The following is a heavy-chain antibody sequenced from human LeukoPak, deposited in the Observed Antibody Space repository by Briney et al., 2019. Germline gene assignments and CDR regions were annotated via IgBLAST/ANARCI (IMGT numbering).Heavy chain of an antibody. D-gene: IGHD3-22*01. CDR2: IYPGDSNT. CDR3: ARHGGYESSGYFNY. Sequence: GESLKISCQGSGYKFSSYWIGWVRQMPGKGLEWMAIIYPGDSNTRYSPSFQGQVTISVDKSISTAYLQWSSLKASDTATYYCARHGGYESSGYFNYWGQGTLVTVS. J-gene: IGHJ4*02. CDR1: GYKFSSYW. V-gene: IGHV5-51*01.